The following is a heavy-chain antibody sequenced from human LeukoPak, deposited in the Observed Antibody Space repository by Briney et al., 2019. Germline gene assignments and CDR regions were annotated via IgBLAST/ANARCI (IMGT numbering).Heavy chain of an antibody. CDR3: ARIWGTSGYYFGYFDN. Sequence: GGSLRLSRAASGFPLVRFWMSWVRQAPGKGLEWVANIKQDGSEKFYVDSVKGRFTISRDNTKNSLYLQMNSLRAEDTAVYYCARIWGTSGYYFGYFDNWGQGSLVTVSS. J-gene: IGHJ4*02. CDR1: GFPLVRFW. D-gene: IGHD3-22*01. CDR2: IKQDGSEK. V-gene: IGHV3-7*01.